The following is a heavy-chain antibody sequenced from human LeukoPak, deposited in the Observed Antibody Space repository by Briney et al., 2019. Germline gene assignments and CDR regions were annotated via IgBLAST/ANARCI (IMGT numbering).Heavy chain of an antibody. CDR3: ARAILTASGSVWYFDL. CDR2: IYYSGST. J-gene: IGHJ2*01. V-gene: IGHV4-31*03. CDR1: GGSISSASYY. D-gene: IGHD3-3*01. Sequence: SETLSLTCTVSGGSISSASYYWSWIRQPPGKGLEWIGYIYYSGSTYYSPSLRSRLSISIDTSKNQFSLNLSSVTAADTAVYYCARAILTASGSVWYFDLWGRGTLVTVSS.